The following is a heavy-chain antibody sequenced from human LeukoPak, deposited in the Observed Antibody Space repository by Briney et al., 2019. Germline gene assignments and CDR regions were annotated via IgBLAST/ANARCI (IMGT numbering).Heavy chain of an antibody. Sequence: ASVKVSCKASGYTFTSYYMHWVRQAPGQGLEWMGRFIPMFDTANYAQKFQGRVTITADKSTNTAYMELGSLRSDDTAVYYCARRAAQPVWGWFDPWGQGTLVTVSS. CDR1: GYTFTSYY. CDR3: ARRAAQPVWGWFDP. D-gene: IGHD3-16*01. V-gene: IGHV1-69*06. CDR2: FIPMFDTA. J-gene: IGHJ5*02.